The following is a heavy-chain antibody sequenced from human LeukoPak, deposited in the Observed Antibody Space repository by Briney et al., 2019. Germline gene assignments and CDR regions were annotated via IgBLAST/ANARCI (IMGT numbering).Heavy chain of an antibody. D-gene: IGHD3-22*01. CDR2: ISYDGSNK. V-gene: IGHV3-30*18. Sequence: PGGSLRLSCAASGFTFSTYGMHWVRRTPGKGRDWVALISYDGSNKYYTDSAKGRFTISRDNSKNTLYLQMNSLRPEDTAVYYCAKELKPMRVVADLFDYWGQGTLVTVSS. CDR1: GFTFSTYG. CDR3: AKELKPMRVVADLFDY. J-gene: IGHJ4*02.